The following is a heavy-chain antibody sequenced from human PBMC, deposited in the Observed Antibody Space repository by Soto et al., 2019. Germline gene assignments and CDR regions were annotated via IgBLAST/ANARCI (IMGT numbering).Heavy chain of an antibody. CDR3: ARPYQEAAAWDWFYP. Sequence: PGESLKISCKGSGYSFTSYWIGWVRQMPGKGLEWMGIIYPGDSDTRYSPSFQGQVTISADKSISTAYLQWSSLKASDTAMYYCARPYQEAAAWDWFYPWGQRTVVPVSS. CDR2: IYPGDSDT. J-gene: IGHJ5*02. V-gene: IGHV5-51*01. CDR1: GYSFTSYW. D-gene: IGHD6-13*01.